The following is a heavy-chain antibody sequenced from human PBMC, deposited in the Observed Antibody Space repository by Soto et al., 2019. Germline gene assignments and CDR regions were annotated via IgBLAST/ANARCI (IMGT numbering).Heavy chain of an antibody. Sequence: WGSLRLSCAASGFSFSSYAMSWVRQAPGKGLEWVSSISGSDGKTFYADSVKGRFFISRDTSDNMLYLQMNSLRDDDTAVYYCARWSYLDYWGQGARVTVSS. V-gene: IGHV3-23*01. CDR1: GFSFSSYA. CDR2: ISGSDGKT. D-gene: IGHD2-15*01. J-gene: IGHJ4*02. CDR3: ARWSYLDY.